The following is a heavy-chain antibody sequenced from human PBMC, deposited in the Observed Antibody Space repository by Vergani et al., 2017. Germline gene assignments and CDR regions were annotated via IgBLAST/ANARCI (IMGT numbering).Heavy chain of an antibody. D-gene: IGHD3-10*01. CDR3: ARGALFTGEVQSYYYYYYMDV. V-gene: IGHV4-59*01. CDR1: GGSISSYY. Sequence: QVQLQESGPGLVTPSETLSIPCTVSGGSISSYYWTWIRQPPGKGLEWIGYIYYGGSIDYNPSLKSRATMSADTSKNQFSLKLSSVTAADTAMYYCARGALFTGEVQSYYYYYYMDVWGKGTTVTVSS. CDR2: IYYGGSI. J-gene: IGHJ6*03.